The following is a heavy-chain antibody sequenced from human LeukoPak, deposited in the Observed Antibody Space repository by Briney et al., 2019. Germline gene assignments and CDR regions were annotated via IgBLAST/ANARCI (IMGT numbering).Heavy chain of an antibody. D-gene: IGHD3-16*01. CDR1: GGTFSSYA. Sequence: ASVKVSCKASGGTFSSYAISWVRQAPGQGLEWMGGIIPIFGTANYAQKFQGRVTMTRDTSTSTVYMELSSLRSEDTAVYYCARDNDSRDPPHFDYWGQGTLVTVSS. V-gene: IGHV1-69*05. CDR2: IIPIFGTA. J-gene: IGHJ4*02. CDR3: ARDNDSRDPPHFDY.